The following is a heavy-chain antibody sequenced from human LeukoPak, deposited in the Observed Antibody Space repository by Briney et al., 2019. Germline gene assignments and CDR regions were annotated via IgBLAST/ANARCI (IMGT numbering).Heavy chain of an antibody. CDR2: INDSGRT. V-gene: IGHV4-34*01. D-gene: IGHD6-19*01. CDR3: ARRLWDTSGWYFDY. CDR1: GGSFSGYY. Sequence: SETLSLTCAVYGGSFSGYYWSWVRQPPGKGLEWIGEINDSGRTNYNPSLKRGVTISVDTSKNEFSLKLSSVTAADTAVYYCARRLWDTSGWYFDYWGQGRLVAVSS. J-gene: IGHJ4*02.